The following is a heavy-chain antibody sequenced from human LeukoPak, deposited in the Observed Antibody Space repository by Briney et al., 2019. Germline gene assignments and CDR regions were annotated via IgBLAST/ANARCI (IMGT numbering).Heavy chain of an antibody. CDR2: ISSNGGST. CDR1: GYTFSSYA. V-gene: IGHV3-64*01. Sequence: GGSLRLSCAASGYTFSSYAMHWVRQAPGKGLEYVSAISSNGGSTYYANSVKGRFTISRDNSKNTLYLQMGSLRAEDMAVYYCARDHVFWSGYFYYMDVWDKGTTVTVSS. D-gene: IGHD3-3*01. CDR3: ARDHVFWSGYFYYMDV. J-gene: IGHJ6*03.